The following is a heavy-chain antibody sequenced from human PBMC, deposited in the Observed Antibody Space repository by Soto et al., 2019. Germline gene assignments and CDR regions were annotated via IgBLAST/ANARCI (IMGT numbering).Heavy chain of an antibody. J-gene: IGHJ5*02. CDR2: INYSGST. Sequence: QVQLQESGPGMVKPSQTLSLTCTVSGGSISSGGYYWSWIRQHPGKGLEWIGYINYSGSTHYNPSLKSRVTISVDTSKNQFSLKLSSVTAADPAVYYCARALTTVTLFDPWGQGTLVTVSS. D-gene: IGHD4-17*01. V-gene: IGHV4-31*03. CDR1: GGSISSGGYY. CDR3: ARALTTVTLFDP.